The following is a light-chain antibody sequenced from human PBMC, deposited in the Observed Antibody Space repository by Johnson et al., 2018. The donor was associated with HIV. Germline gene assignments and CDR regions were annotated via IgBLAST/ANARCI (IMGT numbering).Light chain of an antibody. CDR3: GTWDSSLSAGNF. CDR2: DNN. Sequence: QSVLTQPPSVSAAPGQKVTISCSGSSSNIGNNYVSWYQQLPGTAPKLLIYDNNKRPSGIPDRFSGSKSGTSATLGITGLQTGDEADYYCGTWDSSLSAGNFSGTGTKVTVL. J-gene: IGLJ1*01. V-gene: IGLV1-51*01. CDR1: SSNIGNNY.